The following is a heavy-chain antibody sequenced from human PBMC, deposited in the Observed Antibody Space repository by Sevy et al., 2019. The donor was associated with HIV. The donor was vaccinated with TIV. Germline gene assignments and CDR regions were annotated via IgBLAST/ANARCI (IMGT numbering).Heavy chain of an antibody. CDR2: INHSGST. CDR1: GGSFSGYY. J-gene: IGHJ4*02. CDR3: ARGVGRYFDWLSY. V-gene: IGHV4-34*01. D-gene: IGHD3-9*01. Sequence: SETLPLTCAVYGGSFSGYYWSWIRQPPGKGLEWIGEINHSGSTNYNPSLKSRVTISVDTSKNQFSLKLSSVTAADTAVYYCARGVGRYFDWLSYWGQGTLVTVSS.